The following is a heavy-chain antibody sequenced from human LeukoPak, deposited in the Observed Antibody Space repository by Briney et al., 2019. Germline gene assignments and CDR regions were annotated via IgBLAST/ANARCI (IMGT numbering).Heavy chain of an antibody. CDR1: GYTLTELS. V-gene: IGHV1-24*01. Sequence: GASVKVSCKVSGYTLTELSMHWVRQAPGKGLEWMGGFDPEDGETICAQKFQGRVTMTEDTSTDTAYMELSSLRSEDTAVYYCATASITGTTWIDYFDYWGQGTLVTVSS. CDR3: ATASITGTTWIDYFDY. J-gene: IGHJ4*02. D-gene: IGHD1-20*01. CDR2: FDPEDGET.